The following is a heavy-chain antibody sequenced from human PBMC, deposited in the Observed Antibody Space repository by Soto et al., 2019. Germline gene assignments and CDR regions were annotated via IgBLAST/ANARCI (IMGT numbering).Heavy chain of an antibody. CDR2: ISGSGGST. Sequence: GVSLRLSCAAAGVTFSSYAMSWVRQAPGKGLEWVSAISGSGGSTYYADSVKGRFTISRDNSKNTLYLQMNSLRAEDTAVYYSAKSRGLWLGMDYWGQGTLVIVAS. J-gene: IGHJ4*02. D-gene: IGHD5-18*01. CDR3: AKSRGLWLGMDY. CDR1: GVTFSSYA. V-gene: IGHV3-23*01.